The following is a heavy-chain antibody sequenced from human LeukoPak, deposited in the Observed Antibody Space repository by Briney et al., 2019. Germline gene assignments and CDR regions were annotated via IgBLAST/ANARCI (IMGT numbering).Heavy chain of an antibody. Sequence: SETLPLTCAVYGGPFSGYYWSWIRQPPGKGLEWSGEINHRGSTNYNPSLKSRVTISGDTYKHQFSLKLRSVTAADTAVYHCARGYGVRYYYDSSGSRSLDYRGQATLVPVSS. CDR1: GGPFSGYY. CDR2: INHRGST. D-gene: IGHD3-22*01. CDR3: ARGYGVRYYYDSSGSRSLDY. J-gene: IGHJ4*02. V-gene: IGHV4-34*01.